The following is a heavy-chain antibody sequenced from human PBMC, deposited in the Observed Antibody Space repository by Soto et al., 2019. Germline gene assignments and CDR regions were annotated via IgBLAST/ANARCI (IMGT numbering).Heavy chain of an antibody. CDR3: ARGYCSSTICYIWDNWFDP. J-gene: IGHJ5*02. CDR1: GGSVSSDSHY. Sequence: SETLSLTCTVSGGSVSSDSHYWSWIRQPPGKGLEWIGYMYYSGSTNYNPSLKSRVTISVDTSKNQFSLKLSSVTAADTAVYYCARGYCSSTICYIWDNWFDPWGQGTLVTVSS. V-gene: IGHV4-61*01. CDR2: MYYSGST. D-gene: IGHD2-2*02.